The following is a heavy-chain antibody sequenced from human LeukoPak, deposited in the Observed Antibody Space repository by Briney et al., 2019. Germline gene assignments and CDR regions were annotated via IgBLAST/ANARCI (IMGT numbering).Heavy chain of an antibody. D-gene: IGHD1-14*01. CDR2: ITSSGGST. Sequence: PGGSLRLSCAASGFTFSTYAMSWVRQAPGKGLEWVSIITSSGGSTNCADSVKGRFTISRDNSKNTLYLQMNSLKPDDTAVYYCATDVTGGAISFWGQGALVTVSS. V-gene: IGHV3-23*01. CDR1: GFTFSTYA. J-gene: IGHJ4*02. CDR3: ATDVTGGAISF.